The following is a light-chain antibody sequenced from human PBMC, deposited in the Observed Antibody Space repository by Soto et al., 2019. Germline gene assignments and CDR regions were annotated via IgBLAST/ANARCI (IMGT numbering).Light chain of an antibody. CDR2: GAF. V-gene: IGKV3D-15*01. J-gene: IGKJ1*01. CDR1: QSVSIK. CDR3: QQYYSYPRT. Sequence: EIVLTQSPGTLSLSPGERATLSCRASQSVSIKLAWYQQKPGQAPRFLIYGAFSRATGIPDRFSGSGSGTDFTLTISCLQSEDFATYYCQQYYSYPRTFGQGTKVDIK.